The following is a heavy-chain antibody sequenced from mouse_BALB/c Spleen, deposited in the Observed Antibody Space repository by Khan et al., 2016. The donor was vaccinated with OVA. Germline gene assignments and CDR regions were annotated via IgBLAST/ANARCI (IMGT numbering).Heavy chain of an antibody. CDR3: SRIENRTSSYIDY. V-gene: IGHV1S81*02. D-gene: IGHD2-3*01. CDR1: GYTFTSYW. J-gene: IGHJ2*01. CDR2: TNPTNGRT. Sequence: QVQLQQSGAELVKAGASVKMSCKASGYTFTSYWMHWVKQRPGQGLEWFAETNPTNGRTYFNEKFKSKATLTVDKSSSTAYMLLSGPTVGDSAGFYCSRIENRTSSYIDYWGQGTTLTVSS.